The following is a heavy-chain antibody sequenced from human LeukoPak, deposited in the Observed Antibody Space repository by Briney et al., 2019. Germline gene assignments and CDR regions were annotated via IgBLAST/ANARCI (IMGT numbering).Heavy chain of an antibody. CDR1: GFPFSSYW. V-gene: IGHV3-7*04. D-gene: IGHD5-24*01. Sequence: GGSLRLSCVASGFPFSSYWMTWVRQAPGKGLEWVANIKQDGSKKSYVDSVKGRFTISRDNAKNSLYLQMNSLRAVDTAIYYCTRVGYIDEGIDYWGQGTLATVSS. CDR3: TRVGYIDEGIDY. J-gene: IGHJ4*02. CDR2: IKQDGSKK.